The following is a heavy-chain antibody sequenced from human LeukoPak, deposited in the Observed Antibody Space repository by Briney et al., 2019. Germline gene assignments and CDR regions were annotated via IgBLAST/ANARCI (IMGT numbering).Heavy chain of an antibody. CDR1: GGSISSYY. Sequence: SETLSLTCTVSGGSISSYYWSWIRQPPGKGLEWIGYIYYSGSTNYNPSLKSRVTMSVDTSKNQFSLKLSSVTAADTAVYYCARDRLRAAAGRGGNWFDPWGQGTLVTVSS. J-gene: IGHJ5*02. V-gene: IGHV4-59*12. D-gene: IGHD6-13*01. CDR2: IYYSGST. CDR3: ARDRLRAAAGRGGNWFDP.